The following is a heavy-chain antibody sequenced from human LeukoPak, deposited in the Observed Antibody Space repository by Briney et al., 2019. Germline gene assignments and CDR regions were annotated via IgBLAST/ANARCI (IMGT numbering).Heavy chain of an antibody. V-gene: IGHV3-30*04. Sequence: GGSLRLSCAASGFTFSSYAMHWVRQAPGKGLEWVAVISYDGSNKYYADSVKGRFTISRDNSKNTLYLQMNSLRAEDTAVYYCARDYSSLKYWGQGTLVTVSS. J-gene: IGHJ4*01. CDR3: ARDYSSLKY. CDR2: ISYDGSNK. CDR1: GFTFSSYA. D-gene: IGHD6-19*01.